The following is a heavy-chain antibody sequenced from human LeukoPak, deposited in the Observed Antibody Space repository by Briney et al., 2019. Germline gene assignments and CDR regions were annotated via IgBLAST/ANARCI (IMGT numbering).Heavy chain of an antibody. V-gene: IGHV3-23*01. CDR1: GFTFSSYA. J-gene: IGHJ4*02. D-gene: IGHD1-20*01. CDR3: AKASNWNDLPDY. Sequence: GGSLRLSCAASGFTFSSYAMSWVRQAPGKGLEWASAISGSGGSTYYADSVKGRFTISRDNSKNTLYLQMNSLRAEDTAVYYCAKASNWNDLPDYWGQGTLVTVSS. CDR2: ISGSGGST.